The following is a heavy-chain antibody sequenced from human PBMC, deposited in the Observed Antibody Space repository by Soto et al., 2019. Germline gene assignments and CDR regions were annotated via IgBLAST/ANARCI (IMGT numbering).Heavy chain of an antibody. J-gene: IGHJ5*02. D-gene: IGHD3-10*01. CDR1: GGSISSSSYY. CDR2: IYYSGST. Sequence: SETLSLTCTVSGGSISSSSYYWDWIRQPPGKGLEWIGSIYYSGSTYYNPPLKSRVTISVDTSKNQFSLKLSSVTAADTAVYYCARQNTVVRRQRINWFDPWGQGTLVTV. CDR3: ARQNTVVRRQRINWFDP. V-gene: IGHV4-39*01.